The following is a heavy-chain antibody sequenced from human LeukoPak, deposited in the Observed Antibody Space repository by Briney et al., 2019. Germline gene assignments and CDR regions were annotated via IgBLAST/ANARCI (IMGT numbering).Heavy chain of an antibody. CDR2: ISTVSTYT. CDR1: GFTFTDYS. D-gene: IGHD6-25*01. V-gene: IGHV3-21*01. CDR3: ARDGSGFYLYYYMDV. J-gene: IGHJ6*03. Sequence: GSLRRSCAASGFTFTDYSMAWVRQAPGKGLEWVSSISTVSTYTFYSDSAKGRFTITRDNAKNTLYLQMSSLSAEDTGVYYCARDGSGFYLYYYMDVWGRGTTVTVSS.